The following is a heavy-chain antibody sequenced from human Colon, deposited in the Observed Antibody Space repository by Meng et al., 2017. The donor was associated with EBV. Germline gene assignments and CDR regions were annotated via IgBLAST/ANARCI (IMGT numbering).Heavy chain of an antibody. Sequence: VRRPESGPGLVKPSEPLSLTCAVSVGSISSVYWWTWVRQSPGKGLEWIGEIYHSGSTNYNPSLKSRVTISVDKSKNQFSLKLTSVTAADTAVYYCARGGYYSFDYWGQRTLVTVSS. D-gene: IGHD5-18*01. CDR3: ARGGYYSFDY. V-gene: IGHV4-4*02. CDR2: IYHSGST. CDR1: VGSISSVYW. J-gene: IGHJ4*02.